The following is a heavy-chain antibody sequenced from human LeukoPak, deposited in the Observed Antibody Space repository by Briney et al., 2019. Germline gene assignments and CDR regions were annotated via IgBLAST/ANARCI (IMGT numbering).Heavy chain of an antibody. CDR1: GASISSYY. V-gene: IGHV4-59*01. CDR3: ARDCTSGSYYHTLCDP. D-gene: IGHD3-10*01. CDR2: IYFSGST. Sequence: PSQTLSLTCAVSGASISSYYWSWIRQSPGKGLECIGSIYFSGSTNYNPSLKSRVTISIDTSMNQFSLKLSSVTAADTAVYYCARDCTSGSYYHTLCDPWGQGALVTVSS. J-gene: IGHJ5*02.